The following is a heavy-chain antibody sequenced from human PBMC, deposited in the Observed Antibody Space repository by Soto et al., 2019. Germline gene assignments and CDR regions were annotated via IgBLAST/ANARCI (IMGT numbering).Heavy chain of an antibody. Sequence: QVQLVQSGAEVKKPGASVKVSCKASGYTFTSYGISWVRQAPGQGLEWMGWISAYNGNTNYAQKLQGRVTMTTDTSTSTAYMELRSLRSDDTAVYYCAREPGHSGFPIHYYYYYGMDVWGQGTTVTVSS. CDR1: GYTFTSYG. J-gene: IGHJ6*02. D-gene: IGHD3-22*01. CDR3: AREPGHSGFPIHYYYYYGMDV. CDR2: ISAYNGNT. V-gene: IGHV1-18*01.